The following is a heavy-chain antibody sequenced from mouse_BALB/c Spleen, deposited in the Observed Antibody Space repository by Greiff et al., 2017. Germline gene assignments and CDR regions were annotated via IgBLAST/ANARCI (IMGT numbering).Heavy chain of an antibody. D-gene: IGHD2-4*01. V-gene: IGHV2-6-5*01. J-gene: IGHJ3*01. CDR2: IWGGGST. CDR3: AKHRRVYYDYVVAY. Sequence: VKLVESGPGLVAPSQSLSITCTVSGFSLTDYGVSWIRQPPGKGLEWLGVIWGGGSTYYNSALKSRLSISKDNSKSQVFLKMNSLQTDDTAMYYCAKHRRVYYDYVVAYWGQGTLVTVSA. CDR1: GFSLTDYG.